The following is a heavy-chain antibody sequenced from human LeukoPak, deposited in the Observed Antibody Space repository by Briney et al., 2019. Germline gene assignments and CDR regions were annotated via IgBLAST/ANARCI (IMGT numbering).Heavy chain of an antibody. CDR3: TRDPPAVAINTYA. J-gene: IGHJ5*02. V-gene: IGHV3-66*01. Sequence: SGGSLRLSCAASGVSVSSNFMIWVRQAPGKGLEWVSLIYSGGETSYADSVKGRFSISRDNSKNTLYLQMNSLRVEDTAVYYCTRDPPAVAINTYAWGQGTLVTVPS. CDR1: GVSVSSNF. CDR2: IYSGGET. D-gene: IGHD6-13*01.